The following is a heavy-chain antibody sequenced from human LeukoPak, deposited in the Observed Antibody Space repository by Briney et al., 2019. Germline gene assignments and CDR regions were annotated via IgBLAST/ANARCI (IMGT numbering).Heavy chain of an antibody. CDR3: AKEEGDGYNSIYFDY. J-gene: IGHJ4*02. CDR2: ISGSGDST. Sequence: GGSLRLSCAASGFTFSSYAMSWVRQAPGKGLEWVSSISGSGDSTYYADSVKGRFTISRDNSKNTLYLQMNSLRAEDTAVYYCAKEEGDGYNSIYFDYWGQGTLVTVSS. V-gene: IGHV3-23*01. CDR1: GFTFSSYA. D-gene: IGHD5-24*01.